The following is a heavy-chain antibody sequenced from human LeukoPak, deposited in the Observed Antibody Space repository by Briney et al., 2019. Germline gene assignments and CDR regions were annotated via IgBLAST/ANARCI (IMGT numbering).Heavy chain of an antibody. D-gene: IGHD5-24*01. J-gene: IGHJ4*02. CDR3: ARVEMATMLFDY. CDR2: IYYSGST. CDR1: GGSISSYY. V-gene: IGHV4-59*01. Sequence: SETLSLTCTVSGGSISSYYWSWIRQPPGKGLEWIGYIYYSGSTNYNPSLKSRVTILVDTSKNQFSLKLSSVTAADTAVYYCARVEMATMLFDYWGQGTLVTVSS.